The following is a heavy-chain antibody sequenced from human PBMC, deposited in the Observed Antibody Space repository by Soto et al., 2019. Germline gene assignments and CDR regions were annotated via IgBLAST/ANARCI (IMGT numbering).Heavy chain of an antibody. CDR3: ASSSSGWLYPIYY. D-gene: IGHD6-19*01. CDR2: INAGNGNT. Sequence: ASVKVSCKASGYTFTSYAMHWVRQAPGQRLEWMGWINAGNGNTKYSQKFQGRVTITRDTSASTVYMELSSLRSEDTAVYYCASSSSGWLYPIYYWGQGTLVTVSS. V-gene: IGHV1-3*01. CDR1: GYTFTSYA. J-gene: IGHJ4*02.